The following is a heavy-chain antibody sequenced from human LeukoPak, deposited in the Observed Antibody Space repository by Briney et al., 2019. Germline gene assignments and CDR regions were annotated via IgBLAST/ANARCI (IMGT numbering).Heavy chain of an antibody. V-gene: IGHV4-59*01. Sequence: SETLSLTCTVSGDSISSYYWSWIRQPPGKGLEWIGYIYYSGSTKYNPSLKSRVTISVDTSKNQFSLKLNSVTAADTAVYYCAREPYYYDHTGFHPRYLDSWGQGALVSVSS. J-gene: IGHJ4*02. CDR2: IYYSGST. D-gene: IGHD3-22*01. CDR1: GDSISSYY. CDR3: AREPYYYDHTGFHPRYLDS.